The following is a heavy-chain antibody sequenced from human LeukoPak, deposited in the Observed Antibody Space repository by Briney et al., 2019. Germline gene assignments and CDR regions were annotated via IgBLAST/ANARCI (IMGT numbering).Heavy chain of an antibody. V-gene: IGHV3-30-3*01. CDR2: ISYDGSNK. D-gene: IGHD3-9*01. CDR1: GFTFSNYA. Sequence: PGGSLRLSCAASGFTFSNYALNWVRQAPGKGLEWVAVISYDGSNKYYADSVKGRFTISRDNSKNTLYLQMNSLRAEDTSVYYCARDRDSQVRYFDWLNPGHFDYWGQGTLVTVSS. CDR3: ARDRDSQVRYFDWLNPGHFDY. J-gene: IGHJ4*02.